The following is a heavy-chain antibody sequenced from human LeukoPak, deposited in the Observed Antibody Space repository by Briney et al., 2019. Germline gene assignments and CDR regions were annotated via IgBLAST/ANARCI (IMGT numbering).Heavy chain of an antibody. CDR2: IYSGGST. CDR3: ARLWSTSCKGGSCPHQPNY. V-gene: IGHV3-66*04. D-gene: IGHD2-15*01. CDR1: GFTVSSNY. J-gene: IGHJ4*02. Sequence: GGSLRLSCAASGFTVSSNYMSWVRQAPGKGLEWVSVIYSGGSTYYADSVKGRFTISRDNSKNTLYLQMNSLRAEDTAVYYCARLWSTSCKGGSCPHQPNYWGQGTRVTVPS.